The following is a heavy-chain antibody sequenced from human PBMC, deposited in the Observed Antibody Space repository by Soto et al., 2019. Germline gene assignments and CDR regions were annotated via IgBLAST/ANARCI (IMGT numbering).Heavy chain of an antibody. CDR1: GFTFSDYG. CDR2: IWHDGSNE. V-gene: IGHV3-33*01. CDR3: AAINYDIFTGFFFDY. Sequence: QVQVVESGGGVVQPGRSLRLSCAASGFTFSDYGIHWVRQAPGKGLVWVALIWHDGSNEYYADSVKGRFTISRDNSNNTAYLQMNSLGVEDTAVYCCAAINYDIFTGFFFDYWGQGTLVTVSS. J-gene: IGHJ4*02. D-gene: IGHD3-9*01.